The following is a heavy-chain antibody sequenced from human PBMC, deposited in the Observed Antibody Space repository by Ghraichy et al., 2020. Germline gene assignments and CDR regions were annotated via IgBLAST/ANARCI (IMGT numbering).Heavy chain of an antibody. V-gene: IGHV2-5*01. CDR2: IYWNDDQ. D-gene: IGHD3-3*01. CDR1: GFSLSTSGVG. CDR3: AHTAYDFSSGYPRNDFDY. Sequence: SGPTLVKPTQTLTLTCTFSGFSLSTSGVGVGWLRQPPGEALEWLALIYWNDDQRSTPSLKSRLTITKDTSKNQVVLTMTNMDPVDTATYYCAHTAYDFSSGYPRNDFDYGGQGTLVTVSS. J-gene: IGHJ4*02.